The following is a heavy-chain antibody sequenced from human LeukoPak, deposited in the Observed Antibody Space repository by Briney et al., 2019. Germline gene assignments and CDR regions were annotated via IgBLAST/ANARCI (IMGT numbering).Heavy chain of an antibody. V-gene: IGHV4-39*02. J-gene: IGHJ4*02. CDR2: IYYSGST. CDR1: SGFISRTTNY. Sequence: SETLSLTCTVSSGFISRTTNYWGWIRQPPGKGLEWIGGIYYSGSTHYNPSLKSRVTISLDTSKNHFSLRLTSVTAADTAVYYCARGYYASGSAFDFWGQGTLVTVSS. D-gene: IGHD3-10*01. CDR3: ARGYYASGSAFDF.